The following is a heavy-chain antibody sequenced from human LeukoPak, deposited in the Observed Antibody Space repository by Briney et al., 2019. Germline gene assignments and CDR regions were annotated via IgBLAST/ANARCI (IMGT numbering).Heavy chain of an antibody. Sequence: ASVKVSCKASGYTFTGYYMHWVRQAPGQGLEWMGWINPNSGGTNYAQKFQGRVTMTRDTSISTAYMELSRLRSDDTAVYYCARRDRDFWSGYPFDYWGQGTLVTVSS. CDR2: INPNSGGT. CDR1: GYTFTGYY. J-gene: IGHJ4*02. CDR3: ARRDRDFWSGYPFDY. D-gene: IGHD3-3*01. V-gene: IGHV1-2*02.